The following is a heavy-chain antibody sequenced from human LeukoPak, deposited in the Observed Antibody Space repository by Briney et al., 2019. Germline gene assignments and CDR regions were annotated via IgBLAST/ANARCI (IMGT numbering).Heavy chain of an antibody. CDR3: TTDPWHGLDV. CDR1: NFTFSDAW. CDR2: IKSNTEGGTT. Sequence: GGSLRLSCAGRNFTFSDAWMNWVRQAPGKGLEWVGRIKSNTEGGTTDYVAPVKGRFTISRDDSKNTVYLQMNSLKTEDTAVYYCTTDPWHGLDVWGQGTTVTVSS. V-gene: IGHV3-15*07. J-gene: IGHJ6*02. D-gene: IGHD5-12*01.